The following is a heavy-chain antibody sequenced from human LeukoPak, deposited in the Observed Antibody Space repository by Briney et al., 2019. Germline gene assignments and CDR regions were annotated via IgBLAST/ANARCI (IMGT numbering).Heavy chain of an antibody. CDR3: AKAQTWFLGMDV. D-gene: IGHD3-10*01. CDR2: ISWNSGSI. Sequence: GRSLRLSCAASGFTFDDYAMHWVRQAPGKGLEWVSGISWNSGSIGYADSVKGRFTISRDNAKNSLYLQMNSLRAEDTALYYCAKAQTWFLGMDVWGQGTTVTVSS. V-gene: IGHV3-9*01. CDR1: GFTFDDYA. J-gene: IGHJ6*02.